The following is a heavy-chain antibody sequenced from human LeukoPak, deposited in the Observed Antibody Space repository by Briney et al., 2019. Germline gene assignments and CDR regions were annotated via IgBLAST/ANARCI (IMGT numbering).Heavy chain of an antibody. CDR3: AKDRREPSSGWYLTMTYYNGMDV. CDR1: GFTFSSYG. J-gene: IGHJ6*02. V-gene: IGHV3-30*18. Sequence: GGSLRLSCAASGFTFSSYGMHWFRQAPGKGLEWVAVISYDGSNKYYADSVKGRFTISRDNSKNTLYLQMNSLRAEDTAVYYCAKDRREPSSGWYLTMTYYNGMDVWGQGTTVTVSS. D-gene: IGHD6-19*01. CDR2: ISYDGSNK.